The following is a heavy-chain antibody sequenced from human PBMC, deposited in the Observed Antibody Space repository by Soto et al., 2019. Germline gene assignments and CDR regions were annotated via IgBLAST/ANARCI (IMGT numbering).Heavy chain of an antibody. Sequence: SETLSLTCAVSGYSISSSNWWGWIRQPPGKGLEWIGYIYYSGTSYYNPSLKSRVTMSVDTSKNQFSLKLTSVTAVDTAVYYCARREIQGPIDYWGQGTLVTVSS. V-gene: IGHV4-28*01. J-gene: IGHJ4*02. CDR2: IYYSGTS. D-gene: IGHD1-26*01. CDR3: ARREIQGPIDY. CDR1: GYSISSSNW.